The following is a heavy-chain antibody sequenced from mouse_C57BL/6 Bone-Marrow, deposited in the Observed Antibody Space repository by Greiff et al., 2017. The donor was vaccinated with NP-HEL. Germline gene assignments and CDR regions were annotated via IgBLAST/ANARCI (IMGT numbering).Heavy chain of an antibody. CDR2: INPGSGGT. V-gene: IGHV1-54*01. D-gene: IGHD2-5*01. CDR3: ARSLTIVTHYYAMDY. J-gene: IGHJ4*01. Sequence: QVQLKESGAELVRPGTSVKVSCKASGYAFTNYLIEWVKQRPGQGLEWIGVINPGSGGTSYNEKFKGKATLTADKSSSTAYMQLSSLTSEDSAVYFCARSLTIVTHYYAMDYWGQGTSVTVSS. CDR1: GYAFTNYL.